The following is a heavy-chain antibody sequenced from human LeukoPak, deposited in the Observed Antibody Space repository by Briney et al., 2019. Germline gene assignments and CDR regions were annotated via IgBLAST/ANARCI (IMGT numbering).Heavy chain of an antibody. CDR1: GFTFSSYW. J-gene: IGHJ5*02. V-gene: IGHV3-30*03. D-gene: IGHD6-13*01. CDR3: ARVRKGVAAAGPSCWFDP. Sequence: GGSLRLSCAASGFTFSSYWMHWVRQAPGKGLEWVAVISYDGSNKYYADSVKGRFTISRDNSKNTLYLQMNSLRAEDTAVYYCARVRKGVAAAGPSCWFDPWGQGTLVTVSS. CDR2: ISYDGSNK.